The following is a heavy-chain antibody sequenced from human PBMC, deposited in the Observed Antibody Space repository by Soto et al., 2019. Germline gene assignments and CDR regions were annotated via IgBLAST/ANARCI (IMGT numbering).Heavy chain of an antibody. CDR1: GFTFSSYG. Sequence: QVQLVESGGGVVQPGGSLRLSCAASGFTFSSYGMHWVRQAPGKGLEWVAVISYDGSNKYYADSVKGRFTISRDNSKNTLYLQMNSLRAEDTAVYYCAKDEGSYSDYWGQGTLVTVSS. J-gene: IGHJ4*02. D-gene: IGHD3-10*01. V-gene: IGHV3-30*18. CDR3: AKDEGSYSDY. CDR2: ISYDGSNK.